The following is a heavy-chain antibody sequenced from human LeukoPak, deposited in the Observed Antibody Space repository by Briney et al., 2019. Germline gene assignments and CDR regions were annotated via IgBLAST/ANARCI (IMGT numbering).Heavy chain of an antibody. CDR2: IDHRGDT. Sequence: PSETLSLTCAVSGYSVNSAYYWSWIRQSPGKGLEWIAEIDHRGDTNYNPSVKSRVTISVDTSKNQFSLKVRSLSAADTAVYYCARGATISETGYFDFWGQGTPVTVSS. J-gene: IGHJ4*03. CDR3: ARGATISETGYFDF. CDR1: GYSVNSAYY. V-gene: IGHV4-38-2*01. D-gene: IGHD5-24*01.